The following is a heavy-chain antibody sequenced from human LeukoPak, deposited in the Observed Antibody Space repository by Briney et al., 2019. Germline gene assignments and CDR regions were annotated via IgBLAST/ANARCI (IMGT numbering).Heavy chain of an antibody. CDR2: INPNSGGT. D-gene: IGHD1-26*01. J-gene: IGHJ6*03. CDR3: ARGVGAPEYYYYYMDV. Sequence: ASVKVSCRASGYTFTGYYMHRVRQAPGQGLEWMGWINPNSGGTNYAQKFQGRVTMTRDTSISTAYMELSRLRSDDTAVYYCARGVGAPEYYYYYMDVWGKGTTVTVSS. CDR1: GYTFTGYY. V-gene: IGHV1-2*02.